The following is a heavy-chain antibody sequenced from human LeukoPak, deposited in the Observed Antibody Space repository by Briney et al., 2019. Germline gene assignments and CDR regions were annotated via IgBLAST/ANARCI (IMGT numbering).Heavy chain of an antibody. Sequence: GASVKVSCKTSGYSFTCYYMHWVRQAPGQGLEWIGWINPNSGDTNYAQKFQGRVTMTRDTSITTDYMELSRLRSDDTAVYYCARLMVSSWYPYLDYWGQGTLVTVSS. D-gene: IGHD6-13*01. CDR2: INPNSGDT. CDR3: ARLMVSSWYPYLDY. CDR1: GYSFTCYY. J-gene: IGHJ4*02. V-gene: IGHV1-2*02.